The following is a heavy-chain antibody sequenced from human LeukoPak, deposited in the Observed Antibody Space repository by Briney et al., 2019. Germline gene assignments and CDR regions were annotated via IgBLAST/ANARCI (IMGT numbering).Heavy chain of an antibody. CDR1: GFPFSSHS. Sequence: GGSLRLSCEAFGFPFSSHSMNWVRQAPGRGLEWVSSISSSSSYIYYADSVKGRFTISRDNAKNSLYLQMNSLRAEDTAVYYCARDGGSMITFGGVYLFDYWGQGTLVTVSS. J-gene: IGHJ4*02. CDR2: ISSSSSYI. V-gene: IGHV3-21*01. D-gene: IGHD3-16*01. CDR3: ARDGGSMITFGGVYLFDY.